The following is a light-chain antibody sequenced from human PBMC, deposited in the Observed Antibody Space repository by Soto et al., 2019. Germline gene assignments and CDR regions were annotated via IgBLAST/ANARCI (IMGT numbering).Light chain of an antibody. CDR3: QQYDNLPYT. CDR2: DAS. CDR1: QDISNY. V-gene: IGKV1-33*01. J-gene: IGKJ5*01. Sequence: DIQMTQSPSSLSASVGDRVTITCQASQDISNYLNWYQQKPGKAPQLMIYDASNLETGVPSRFSGSGSGTDFTFTISRLQPEDIATYYWQQYDNLPYTFGQGTRLEIK.